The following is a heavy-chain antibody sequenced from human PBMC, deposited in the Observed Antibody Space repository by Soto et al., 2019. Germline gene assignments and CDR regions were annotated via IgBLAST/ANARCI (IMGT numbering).Heavy chain of an antibody. Sequence: ASVKVSCKASGYTFTSYDINWVRQATGQGLEWMGWMNPNSGNTGYAQKFQGRVTMTRNTSISTAYMELSSLRSEDTAVYYCARGLFRCSGGSCYPYYFDYWGQGTLVTVSS. D-gene: IGHD2-15*01. CDR2: MNPNSGNT. CDR3: ARGLFRCSGGSCYPYYFDY. V-gene: IGHV1-8*01. J-gene: IGHJ4*02. CDR1: GYTFTSYD.